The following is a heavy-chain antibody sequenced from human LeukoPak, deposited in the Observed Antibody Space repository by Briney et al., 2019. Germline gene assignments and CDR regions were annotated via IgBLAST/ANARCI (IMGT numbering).Heavy chain of an antibody. Sequence: GGSLRLSCAASGFTFSSYSMNWVRQAPGKGLESVSAISGSGDSTYYVDSVKGRFTISRDNSKNTLYLQMDSLRAEDTATYYCAARPTSAAVAPSDYWGQGTLATVSS. J-gene: IGHJ4*02. CDR1: GFTFSSYS. V-gene: IGHV3-23*01. D-gene: IGHD6-19*01. CDR2: ISGSGDST. CDR3: AARPTSAAVAPSDY.